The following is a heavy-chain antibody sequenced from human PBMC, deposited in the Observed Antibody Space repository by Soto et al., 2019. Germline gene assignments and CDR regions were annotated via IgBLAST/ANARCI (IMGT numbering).Heavy chain of an antibody. CDR2: IYYSGST. D-gene: IGHD3-10*01. Sequence: SETLSLTCTVSGGSISSGGYYWSWIRQYPGKGLEWIGYIYYSGSTYYNPSLKSRVTISVDTSKNQFSLKLSSVTAADTAVYYCAGEGNYYGSGSYLRGFDPWGQGTLVTVSS. V-gene: IGHV4-31*03. J-gene: IGHJ5*02. CDR3: AGEGNYYGSGSYLRGFDP. CDR1: GGSISSGGYY.